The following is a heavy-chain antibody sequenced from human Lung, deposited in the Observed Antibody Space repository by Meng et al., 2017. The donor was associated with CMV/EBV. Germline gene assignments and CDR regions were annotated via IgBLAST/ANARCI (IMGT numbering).Heavy chain of an antibody. J-gene: IGHJ4*02. CDR3: AREAGRDGYATPKFDY. CDR2: IYYTGST. D-gene: IGHD5-24*01. V-gene: IGHV4-31*03. Sequence: QGQLQEPGPGLVKPSPTLYLTCTVSGGSIGSGGYYWSWIRQHPGKGLEWIGYIYYTGSTFYNPSLKSRVTISVDTSKNQFSLKLIPATAADTAVYYCAREAGRDGYATPKFDYWGQGTLVTVSS. CDR1: GGSIGSGGYY.